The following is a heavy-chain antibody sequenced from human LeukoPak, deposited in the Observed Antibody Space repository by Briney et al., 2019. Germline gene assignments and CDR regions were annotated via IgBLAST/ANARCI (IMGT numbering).Heavy chain of an antibody. J-gene: IGHJ6*02. Sequence: GASVKVSCKASGGTFSDYTITWVRQAPGQGLEWMGGIIPMFGTVNYAQKFQDRVTITADESTNTAYMELSSLRSDDTAVYYCARDVSGYCSGGSCRYYFGMDVWGQGTTVTVSS. CDR3: ARDVSGYCSGGSCRYYFGMDV. D-gene: IGHD2-15*01. CDR1: GGTFSDYT. CDR2: IIPMFGTV. V-gene: IGHV1-69*13.